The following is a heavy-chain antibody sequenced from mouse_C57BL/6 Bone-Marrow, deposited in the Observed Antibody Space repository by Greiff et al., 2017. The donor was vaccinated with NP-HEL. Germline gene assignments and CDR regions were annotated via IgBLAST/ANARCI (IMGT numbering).Heavy chain of an antibody. J-gene: IGHJ2*01. CDR3: ARVGSSVGYFDY. CDR2: IYPRSGNT. Sequence: QVQLQQSGAELARPGASVKLSCKASGYTFTSYGISWVKQRTGQGLEWIGEIYPRSGNTYYNEKFKGKATLTADKSSSTAYMELRSLTSEDSAVYFCARVGSSVGYFDYWGQGTTLTVSS. V-gene: IGHV1-81*01. D-gene: IGHD1-1*01. CDR1: GYTFTSYG.